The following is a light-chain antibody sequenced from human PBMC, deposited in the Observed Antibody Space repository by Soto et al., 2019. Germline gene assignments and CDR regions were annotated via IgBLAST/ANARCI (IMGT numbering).Light chain of an antibody. J-gene: IGKJ4*01. CDR1: HGIRND. CDR3: LQDDSYPLT. V-gene: IGKV1-6*01. Sequence: AIQMTQSPSSLSASVGDRVTITCRASHGIRNDLGWYQQKPGKAPKLLIYGASSLQSDVPSRFSGSGSGTDFTLTISSLQPEDFATYYCLQDDSYPLTFGGGTKVEIK. CDR2: GAS.